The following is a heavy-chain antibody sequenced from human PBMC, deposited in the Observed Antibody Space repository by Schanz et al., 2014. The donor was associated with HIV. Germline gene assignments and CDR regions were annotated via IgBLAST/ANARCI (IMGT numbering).Heavy chain of an antibody. Sequence: QVHLQESGPGLVKPSQTLSLTCTVSGGSISSGGYYWSWIRQHPGKGLEWIGYIYYSGSTYYNPSLKSRVTISVDTSKNQFSLEVNSVTAADTAVYYCAREDVSNWSFDLWGRGTLVSVSS. CDR2: IYYSGST. J-gene: IGHJ2*01. V-gene: IGHV4-31*03. D-gene: IGHD3-10*02. CDR3: AREDVSNWSFDL. CDR1: GGSISSGGYY.